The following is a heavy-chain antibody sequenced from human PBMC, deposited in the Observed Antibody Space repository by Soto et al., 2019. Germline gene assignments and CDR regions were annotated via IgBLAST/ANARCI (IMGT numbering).Heavy chain of an antibody. CDR1: GFTFSTYS. V-gene: IGHV3-30*18. CDR2: ISYDGSNP. D-gene: IGHD5-18*01. J-gene: IGHJ6*02. CDR3: AKDAGYSFGPHGLDV. Sequence: GGSLRLSCAASGFTFSTYSMNWVRQAPGKGLEWVAVISYDGSNPYYTDSVKGRFTISRDNSKNTLYLQMNSLRDEDTAIYYCAKDAGYSFGPHGLDVWGQGTTVTVSS.